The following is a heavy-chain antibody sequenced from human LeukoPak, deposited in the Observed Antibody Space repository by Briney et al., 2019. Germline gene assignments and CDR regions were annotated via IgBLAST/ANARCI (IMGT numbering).Heavy chain of an antibody. Sequence: GRSLRLSCAASRFTFDDYAMHWVRQAPGKGLEWVSGISWNSGSIGYADSVKGRFTISRDNAKNSLYLQMNSLRAEDTALYYCANLAAAPDYWGQGTLVTVSS. V-gene: IGHV3-9*01. D-gene: IGHD6-13*01. CDR2: ISWNSGSI. CDR1: RFTFDDYA. J-gene: IGHJ4*02. CDR3: ANLAAAPDY.